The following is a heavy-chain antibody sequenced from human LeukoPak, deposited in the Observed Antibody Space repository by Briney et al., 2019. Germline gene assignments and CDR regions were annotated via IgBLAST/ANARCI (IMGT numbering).Heavy chain of an antibody. CDR1: GFTFSSYG. J-gene: IGHJ4*02. Sequence: PGGSLRLSCAASGFTFSSYGMHWVRQAPSKGLEWVAFIRYDGSNKYYADSVKGRFTISRDNSKNTLYLQMNSLRAEDTAVYYCAKAVGGSGSYYSPFDYWRQGTLVTVSS. V-gene: IGHV3-30*02. D-gene: IGHD3-10*01. CDR3: AKAVGGSGSYYSPFDY. CDR2: IRYDGSNK.